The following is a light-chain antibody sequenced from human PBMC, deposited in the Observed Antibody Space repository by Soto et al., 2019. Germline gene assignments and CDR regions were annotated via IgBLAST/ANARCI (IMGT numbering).Light chain of an antibody. CDR2: EDT. CDR3: CSYAGTGTSLV. Sequence: QSALTQPASVSGSPGQSITISCTGTSSDVGSYNLVSLYQQLPGKVPKLIIFEDTKRPSGVSNRFSGSKSGNTASLTISGLQAEDEADYHCCSYAGTGTSLVFGGGTKVTVL. V-gene: IGLV2-23*01. J-gene: IGLJ2*01. CDR1: SSDVGSYNL.